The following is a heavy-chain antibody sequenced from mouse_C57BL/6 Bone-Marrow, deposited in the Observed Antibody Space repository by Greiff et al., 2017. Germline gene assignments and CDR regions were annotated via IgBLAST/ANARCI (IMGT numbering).Heavy chain of an antibody. CDR3: ARWANWENY. CDR1: GYTFTSYG. V-gene: IGHV1-81*01. J-gene: IGHJ2*01. CDR2: IYPRSGNT. Sequence: QVQLQQSGAELARPGASVKLSCKASGYTFTSYGISWVKLRTGQGLEWIGEIYPRSGNTYYNERFKGKATLTADISSRTAYMVLRRLTSEDSAVYFFARWANWENYWGQGTTLTVSS. D-gene: IGHD4-1*01.